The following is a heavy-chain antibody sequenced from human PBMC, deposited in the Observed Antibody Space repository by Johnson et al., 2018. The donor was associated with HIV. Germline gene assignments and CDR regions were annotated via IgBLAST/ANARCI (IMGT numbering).Heavy chain of an antibody. D-gene: IGHD1-14*01. J-gene: IGHJ3*02. Sequence: QVQLVESGGGVVQPGRSLRLSCAASGFTFSRYGMHWVRQAPGKGLEWVAVISHDGSNKYYADSVKGRFTISRDNAKNTLYLQMNSLRAEDTALYYCARKVSGAFDIWGQGTMVTVSS. CDR2: ISHDGSNK. CDR1: GFTFSRYG. CDR3: ARKVSGAFDI. V-gene: IGHV3-30*03.